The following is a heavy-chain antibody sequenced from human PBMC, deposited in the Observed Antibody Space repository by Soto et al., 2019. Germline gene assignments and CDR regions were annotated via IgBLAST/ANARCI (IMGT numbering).Heavy chain of an antibody. CDR2: ISAYNGNT. Sequence: EASVKVSCKASGYTFTSYDISWVRQAPGQGLEWMGWISAYNGNTNYAQKLQGRVTMTTDTSTSTAYMGLRSLRSDDTAVYYCARTGVAAYCSSTSCYRGLMKADDYWGQGTLVTVSS. D-gene: IGHD2-2*01. V-gene: IGHV1-18*01. CDR1: GYTFTSYD. CDR3: ARTGVAAYCSSTSCYRGLMKADDY. J-gene: IGHJ4*02.